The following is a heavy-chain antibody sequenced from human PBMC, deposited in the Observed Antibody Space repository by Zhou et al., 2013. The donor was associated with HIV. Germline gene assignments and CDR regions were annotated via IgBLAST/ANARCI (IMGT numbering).Heavy chain of an antibody. Sequence: QVQLVQSGAEVKKPGASVKVSCKASGYTFTSYGISWVRQAPGQGLEWMGWISAYNGNTNYVQKLQGRVTMTTDTSTSTAYMELRSLRSDDTAVYYCARSSAHIVVVTASPLYGMDVWGQGTTVTVSS. CDR3: ARSSAHIVVVTASPLYGMDV. CDR1: GYTFTSYG. J-gene: IGHJ6*02. V-gene: IGHV1-18*01. CDR2: ISAYNGNT. D-gene: IGHD2-21*02.